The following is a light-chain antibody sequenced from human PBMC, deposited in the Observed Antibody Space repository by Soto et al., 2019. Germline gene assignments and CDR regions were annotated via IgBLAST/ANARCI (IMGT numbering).Light chain of an antibody. CDR1: SSNIGSNA. CDR3: AAWDDSLNGVR. V-gene: IGLV1-44*01. Sequence: QSALTQPPSASGTPGQRVTMSCSGSSSNIGSNAVNWYQQLPGTAPKLLIYRNNQRPSGVPDRFSGSKSGTSASLAISGLQSEDEAHYFCAAWDDSLNGVRFGGGTKLTVL. J-gene: IGLJ2*01. CDR2: RNN.